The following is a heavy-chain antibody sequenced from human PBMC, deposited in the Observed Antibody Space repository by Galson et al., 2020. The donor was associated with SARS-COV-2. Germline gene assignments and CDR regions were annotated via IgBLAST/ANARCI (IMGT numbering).Heavy chain of an antibody. CDR1: GSMSDYY. J-gene: IGHJ3*02. V-gene: IGHV4-59*08. CDR2: IRSSGRT. CDR3: ARHSKYDRDGYQDAFDI. Sequence: SETLSLTCTISGSMSDYYWSWIRQSPGRGLEWIAYIRSSGRTTYNASLKRRITISVDTSRNQFYLRMTSMTAADTALYYCARHSKYDRDGYQDAFDIWGQGTVVTVSS. D-gene: IGHD3-22*01.